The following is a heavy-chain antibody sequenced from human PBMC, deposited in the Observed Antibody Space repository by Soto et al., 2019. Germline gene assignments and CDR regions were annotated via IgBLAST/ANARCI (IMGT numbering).Heavy chain of an antibody. V-gene: IGHV3-15*07. J-gene: IGHJ4*02. CDR3: TTETYYYDSSGYYAPAVFDY. CDR2: IKSKTDGGTT. D-gene: IGHD3-22*01. Sequence: GGSLRLSCAASGFTFSNAWMNWVRQAPGKGLEWVGRIKSKTDGGTTDYAAPVKGRFTISRDDSKNTLYLQMNSLKTEDTAVYYCTTETYYYDSSGYYAPAVFDYWGQGTQVTVSS. CDR1: GFTFSNAW.